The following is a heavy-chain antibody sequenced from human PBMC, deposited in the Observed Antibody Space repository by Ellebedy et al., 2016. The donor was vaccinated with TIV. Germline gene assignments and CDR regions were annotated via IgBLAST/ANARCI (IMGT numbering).Heavy chain of an antibody. CDR3: ARGDNYYYDSSGYYYTY. Sequence: ASVKVSCKASGYTFTSYYFYWVRQAPGQGLEWKGIINPTTGNSNYAQKFQGRVTMTRDTSTSTVYMELSNLRSEDTAVYYCARGDNYYYDSSGYYYTYWGQGTLVTVSS. D-gene: IGHD3-22*01. V-gene: IGHV1-46*01. CDR1: GYTFTSYY. J-gene: IGHJ4*02. CDR2: INPTTGNS.